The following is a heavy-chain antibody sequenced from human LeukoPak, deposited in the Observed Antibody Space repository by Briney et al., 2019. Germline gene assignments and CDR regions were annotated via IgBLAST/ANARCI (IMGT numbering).Heavy chain of an antibody. Sequence: PGGSLRLSCAASGFTFSDHYMGWIRQAPGKGLEWLSYISRSGSDINYADSVKGRFTISRDNAKISLYLQMNSPRVEDTAVYYCARGHVPGSDRHWDYWGQGILVTVSS. J-gene: IGHJ4*02. CDR2: ISRSGSDI. CDR3: ARGHVPGSDRHWDY. CDR1: GFTFSDHY. V-gene: IGHV3-11*04. D-gene: IGHD3-10*01.